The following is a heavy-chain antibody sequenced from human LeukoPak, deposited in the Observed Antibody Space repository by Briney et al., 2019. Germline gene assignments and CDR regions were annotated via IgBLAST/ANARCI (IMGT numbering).Heavy chain of an antibody. CDR2: ISYDGSYK. J-gene: IGHJ4*02. V-gene: IGHV3-30*18. D-gene: IGHD6-6*01. CDR1: EFTFSTYS. CDR3: AKDRYSGLNTIDY. Sequence: GGSLRLSCAASEFTFSTYSMHWVRQAPGKGLEWVAVISYDGSYKFYADSVKGRFTISRDNSKSTLYLQMNSLRAEDTAVYYCAKDRYSGLNTIDYWGQGTLVTAPS.